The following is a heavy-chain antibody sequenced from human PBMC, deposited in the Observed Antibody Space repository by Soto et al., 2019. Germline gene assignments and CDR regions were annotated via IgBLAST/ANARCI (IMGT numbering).Heavy chain of an antibody. Sequence: GESLKISCKGSGYNFSTYWIGWVRQMPGKGLEWMGIIYPGDSDTTYRPSFQGQVTISADKSISTTYLQWRSLKASDTAIYYCARSPLGGASSWYYYWGQGTLVTVSS. D-gene: IGHD6-13*01. CDR2: IYPGDSDT. CDR1: GYNFSTYW. J-gene: IGHJ4*02. CDR3: ARSPLGGASSWYYY. V-gene: IGHV5-51*01.